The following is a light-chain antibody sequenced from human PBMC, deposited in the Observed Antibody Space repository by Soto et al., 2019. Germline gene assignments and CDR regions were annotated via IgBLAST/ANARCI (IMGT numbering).Light chain of an antibody. J-gene: IGLJ1*01. Sequence: QSVLTQPASVSGSPRQSITISCTGSGSDIGAYNYVSWYQQHPGKAPKLLIHGVTRRPSGVSSRFSASKSAYTASLTISGLQAEDEANYYCSSFTTSYFDVFGPGTKLTVL. CDR3: SSFTTSYFDV. CDR1: GSDIGAYNY. CDR2: GVT. V-gene: IGLV2-14*01.